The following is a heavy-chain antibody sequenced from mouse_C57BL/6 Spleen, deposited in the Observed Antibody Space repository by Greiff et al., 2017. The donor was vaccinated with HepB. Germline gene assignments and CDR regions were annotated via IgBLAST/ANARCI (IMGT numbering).Heavy chain of an antibody. CDR1: GYSITSGYD. CDR3: ARGVMDY. V-gene: IGHV3-1*01. J-gene: IGHJ4*01. Sequence: EVQLQQSGPGMVKPSQSLSLTCTVTGYSITSGYDWHWIRHFPGNKLEWMGYISYSGSTNYNPSLKSRISITHDTSKNHFFLKLNSVTTEDTATYYCARGVMDYWGQGTSVTVSS. CDR2: ISYSGST.